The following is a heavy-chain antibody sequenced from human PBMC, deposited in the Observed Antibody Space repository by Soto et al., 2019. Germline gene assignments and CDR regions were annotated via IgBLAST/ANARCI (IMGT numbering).Heavy chain of an antibody. V-gene: IGHV4-31*03. CDR2: IHYRGIT. CDR1: GGSISSGDYY. J-gene: IGHJ4*02. Sequence: QVQLQESGPGLVKPSQTLSLTCSVSGGSISSGDYYWSWIRQHPGKGLEWIGYIHYRGITYYNPSLKRRVTISVDRSKNQFSLKLNSVTAADTAVYFCARGGYTYALGDYWGQGTLVTVSS. CDR3: ARGGYTYALGDY. D-gene: IGHD5-18*01.